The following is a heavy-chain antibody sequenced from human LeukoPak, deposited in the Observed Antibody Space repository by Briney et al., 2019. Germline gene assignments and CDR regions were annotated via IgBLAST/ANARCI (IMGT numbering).Heavy chain of an antibody. CDR1: GFTFPSYA. CDR2: ISGSGGST. D-gene: IGHD6-19*01. Sequence: GGSLRLSCAASGFTFPSYAMSWVRQAPGKGLEWVSSISGSGGSTYYADSVKGRFTISRDNSKNTLYLQMNSLRVEDTAVYYCAKDRYSGWYRLGYWGQGTLVTVSS. J-gene: IGHJ4*02. CDR3: AKDRYSGWYRLGY. V-gene: IGHV3-23*01.